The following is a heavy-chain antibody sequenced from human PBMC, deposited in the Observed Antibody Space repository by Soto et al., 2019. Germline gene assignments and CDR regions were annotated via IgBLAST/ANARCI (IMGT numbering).Heavy chain of an antibody. CDR3: ARDHSGSPFDY. V-gene: IGHV4-59*01. CDR1: GGSISSYY. Sequence: SETLSLTCTVSGGSISSYYWSWIRQPPGKGLEWIGYIYYSGSTNYNPYLKSRVTVSVDTSKNQFSLKLSSVTAADTAVYYCARDHSGSPFDYWGQGTLVTVSS. CDR2: IYYSGST. D-gene: IGHD1-26*01. J-gene: IGHJ4*02.